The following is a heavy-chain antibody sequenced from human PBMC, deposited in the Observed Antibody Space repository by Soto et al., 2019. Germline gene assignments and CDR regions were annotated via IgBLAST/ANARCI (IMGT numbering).Heavy chain of an antibody. V-gene: IGHV4-34*01. CDR2: INHSRST. CDR3: ARGRDTMIVVVTDDAFDI. D-gene: IGHD3-22*01. Sequence: SETLSLTCAVYGGSFSGYYWSWIRQPPGKGLEWIGEINHSRSTNYNPSLKSRVTISVDTSKNQFSLKLSSVTAADTAVYYCARGRDTMIVVVTDDAFDIWGQGTMVTVSS. J-gene: IGHJ3*02. CDR1: GGSFSGYY.